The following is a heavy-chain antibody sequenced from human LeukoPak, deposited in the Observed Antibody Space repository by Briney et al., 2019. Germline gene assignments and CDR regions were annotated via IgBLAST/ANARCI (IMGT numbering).Heavy chain of an antibody. CDR2: ISGSGGST. V-gene: IGHV3-23*01. CDR3: AKGSDILTGYDAFDI. CDR1: GFTFSSYA. Sequence: GGSLRLSCAASGFTFSSYAVSWVRQAPGKGLEWVSAISGSGGSTYYADSVKGRFTISRDNSKNTLYLQMNSLRAEDTAVYYCAKGSDILTGYDAFDIWGQGTMVTVSS. D-gene: IGHD3-9*01. J-gene: IGHJ3*02.